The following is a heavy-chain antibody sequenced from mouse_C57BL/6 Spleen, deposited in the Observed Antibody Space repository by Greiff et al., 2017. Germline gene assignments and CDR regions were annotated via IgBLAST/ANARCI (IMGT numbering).Heavy chain of an antibody. CDR1: GYTFTSYW. J-gene: IGHJ4*01. CDR2: IDPNSGGT. CDR3: ARWRSLYYYGSSHAMDY. D-gene: IGHD1-1*01. V-gene: IGHV1-72*01. Sequence: VQLQQPGAELVKPGASVKLSCKASGYTFTSYWMHWVKQRPGRGLEWIGRIDPNSGGTKYNEKFKSKATLTVDKPSSTAYMQLSSLTSEDSAVXYCARWRSLYYYGSSHAMDYWGQGTSVTVSS.